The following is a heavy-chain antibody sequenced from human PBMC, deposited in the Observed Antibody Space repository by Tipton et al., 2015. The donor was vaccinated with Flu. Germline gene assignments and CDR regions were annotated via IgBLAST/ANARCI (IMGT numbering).Heavy chain of an antibody. J-gene: IGHJ4*02. D-gene: IGHD3-9*01. CDR1: GFIFGDYA. Sequence: SLRLSCTVSGFIFGDYAMSWVRQAPGKGLEWVAVIWYDGSNKYYADSVKGRFTISRDNSKNTLYLQMNSLRAEDTAVYYCARGYDILTDGGGYFDYWGQGTLVTVSS. CDR3: ARGYDILTDGGGYFDY. CDR2: IWYDGSNK. V-gene: IGHV3-33*01.